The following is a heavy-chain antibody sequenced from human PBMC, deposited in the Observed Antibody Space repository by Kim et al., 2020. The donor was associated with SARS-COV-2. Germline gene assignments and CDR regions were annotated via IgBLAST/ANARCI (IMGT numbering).Heavy chain of an antibody. Sequence: GGSLRLSCAVSGFTFTDHCMDWVRQAPGKGLEWVARIRNNGYSYTKEYAASVRGRFTLSRHDPQNSLYLQMNSLKNEDTAVYYCARGGTHASDYYYYGMDVWGQGTTVTVSS. D-gene: IGHD3-10*01. CDR2: IRNNGYSYTK. V-gene: IGHV3-72*01. CDR1: GFTFTDHC. J-gene: IGHJ6*02. CDR3: ARGGTHASDYYYYGMDV.